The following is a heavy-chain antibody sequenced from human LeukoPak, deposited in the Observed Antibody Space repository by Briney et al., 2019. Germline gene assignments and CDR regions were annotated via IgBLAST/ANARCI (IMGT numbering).Heavy chain of an antibody. Sequence: GGSLRLSCAASGFTFNIYPMPWVRQAPGEGPEWVAVTLYDGSSTDYADSVKGRFTMSRDNAKNTLYLQMNSLRPKDTGIYYCARGNVAVARNLIDFWGQGTLVTVSS. CDR2: TLYDGSST. J-gene: IGHJ4*02. D-gene: IGHD6-19*01. V-gene: IGHV3-30*04. CDR1: GFTFNIYP. CDR3: ARGNVAVARNLIDF.